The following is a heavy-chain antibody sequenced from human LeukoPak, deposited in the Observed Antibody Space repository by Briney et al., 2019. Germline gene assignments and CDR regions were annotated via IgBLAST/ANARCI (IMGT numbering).Heavy chain of an antibody. Sequence: GGSLRLSCAASGFSFSNCSMNWVRQAPGKGLEWVSSISSSSTYIYYADSLEGRFTISRDNVRNSPYLQMNSLRAEDTAVYYCAGDYEGNLAFDIWGQGTMVTVSS. D-gene: IGHD4-23*01. J-gene: IGHJ3*02. CDR1: GFSFSNCS. CDR3: AGDYEGNLAFDI. CDR2: ISSSSTYI. V-gene: IGHV3-21*01.